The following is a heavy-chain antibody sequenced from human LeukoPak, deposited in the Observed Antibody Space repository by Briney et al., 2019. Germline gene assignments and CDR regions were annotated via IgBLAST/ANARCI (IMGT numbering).Heavy chain of an antibody. J-gene: IGHJ2*01. CDR3: AKDRNYGTDSLRYFDL. V-gene: IGHV4-38-2*02. CDR1: GYSISSGYY. D-gene: IGHD1-7*01. CDR2: IYHSGST. Sequence: SETLSLTCTVSGYSISSGYYWGWIRQPPGKGLEWIGSIYHSGSTYYNPSLKSRVTISVDTSKNQFSLKLSSVTAADTAVYYCAKDRNYGTDSLRYFDLWGRGTLVTVSS.